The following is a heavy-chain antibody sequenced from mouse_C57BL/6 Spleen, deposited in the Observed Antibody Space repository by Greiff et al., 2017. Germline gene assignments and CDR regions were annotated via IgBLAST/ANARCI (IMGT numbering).Heavy chain of an antibody. D-gene: IGHD2-3*01. V-gene: IGHV5-17*01. J-gene: IGHJ3*01. Sequence: EVQRVESGGGLVKPGGSLKLSCAASGFTFSDYGMHWVRQAPEKGLEWVAYISSGSSTIYYADTVKGRFTIARDNAKNTLFLQMTSLRSEDTAMYYCAKIYDGYLWFAYWGQGTLVTVSA. CDR1: GFTFSDYG. CDR2: ISSGSSTI. CDR3: AKIYDGYLWFAY.